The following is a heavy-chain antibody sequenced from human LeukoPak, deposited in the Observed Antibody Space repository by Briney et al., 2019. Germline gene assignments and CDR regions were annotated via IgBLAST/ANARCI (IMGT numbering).Heavy chain of an antibody. CDR2: ISSSGDNA. CDR3: AKDVRVGGGGMDV. CDR1: GFTFSNYA. V-gene: IGHV3-23*01. J-gene: IGHJ6*02. Sequence: GGSLRLSCAASGFTFSNYAMNWVRQAPGKGLEWVSLISSSGDNAYYAGSVRGRFTISRDKSKNTGSLQMNSLRGEDTAVYYCAKDVRVGGGGMDVWGQGTPVTVSS. D-gene: IGHD1-26*01.